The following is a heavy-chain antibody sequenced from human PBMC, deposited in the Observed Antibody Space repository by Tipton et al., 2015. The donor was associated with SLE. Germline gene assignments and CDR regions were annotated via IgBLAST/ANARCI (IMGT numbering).Heavy chain of an antibody. D-gene: IGHD6-13*01. CDR2: IKQDGSEK. V-gene: IGHV3-7*01. CDR1: GFSFSSYW. J-gene: IGHJ4*02. CDR3: ARDKEAVGTGDC. Sequence: SLRLSCAASGFSFSSYWMSWFRQAPGKGLEWVAKIKQDGSEKYYVDSVKCRFTISRDNAKNSLYLQMNSLRAAATAVYYCARDKEAVGTGDCWGQGTLVT.